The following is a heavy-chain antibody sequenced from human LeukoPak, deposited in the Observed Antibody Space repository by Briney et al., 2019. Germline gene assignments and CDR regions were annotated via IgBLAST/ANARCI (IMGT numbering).Heavy chain of an antibody. CDR3: AKDASRSGPHY. Sequence: GRSLRLSCAASGFTFSSYAMHWVRQAPGKGLEWVAVISYDGSNKYYADSVKGRFTISRDNSKNTLYLQMNSLRAEDAAVYYCAKDASRSGPHYWGQGTLVTVSS. D-gene: IGHD1-1*01. J-gene: IGHJ4*02. V-gene: IGHV3-30-3*01. CDR1: GFTFSSYA. CDR2: ISYDGSNK.